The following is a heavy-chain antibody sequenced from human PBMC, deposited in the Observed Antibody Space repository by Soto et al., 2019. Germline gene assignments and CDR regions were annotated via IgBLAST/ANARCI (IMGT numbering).Heavy chain of an antibody. V-gene: IGHV4-38-2*02. J-gene: IGHJ4*02. CDR3: ARDVRSRRYFDY. Sequence: SETLSLTCIVSGYSISSGYYWGWIRQPPGKGLQWIGSIHHSETTYYNPSLKSRVTMSVDASKNQFSLKLRSVTAADTAVYYCARDVRSRRYFDYWGQGALVTVSS. CDR2: IHHSETT. CDR1: GYSISSGYY.